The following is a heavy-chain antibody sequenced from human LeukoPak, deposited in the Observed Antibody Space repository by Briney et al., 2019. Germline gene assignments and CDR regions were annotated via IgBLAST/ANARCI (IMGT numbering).Heavy chain of an antibody. CDR1: GYTLTGYY. V-gene: IGHV1-2*06. Sequence: ASVKVSCKASGYTLTGYYMHWVRQAPGQGLEWMGRINPNSGGTNYAQKFQGRVTMTRDTSISTAYMELSRLRSDDTAVYYCARRGDSGYYFDYWGQGTLVTVSS. CDR2: INPNSGGT. J-gene: IGHJ4*02. D-gene: IGHD3-16*01. CDR3: ARRGDSGYYFDY.